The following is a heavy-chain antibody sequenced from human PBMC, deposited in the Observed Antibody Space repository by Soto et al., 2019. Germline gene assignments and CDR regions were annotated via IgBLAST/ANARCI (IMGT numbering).Heavy chain of an antibody. CDR3: ATPGRYYYDSSGSPLDY. CDR1: GGTFSSYA. J-gene: IGHJ4*02. D-gene: IGHD3-22*01. Sequence: VQLVQSGAEVKKPGSSVKVSCKASGGTFSSYAISWVRQAPGQGLEWMGGIIPIFGTANYAQKFQGRVTITADESTSTAYMELSSLRSEDTAVYYGATPGRYYYDSSGSPLDYWGQGTLVTVSS. CDR2: IIPIFGTA. V-gene: IGHV1-69*01.